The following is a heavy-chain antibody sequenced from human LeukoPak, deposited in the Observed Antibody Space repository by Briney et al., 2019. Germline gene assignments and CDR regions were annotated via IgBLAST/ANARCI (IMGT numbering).Heavy chain of an antibody. D-gene: IGHD5-12*01. CDR2: ISGSGGST. CDR3: AKDPHAIVATAGEGDY. V-gene: IGHV3-23*01. J-gene: IGHJ4*02. Sequence: PGGSLRLSCAASGFTFSSYAMSWVRQAPGKGLEWVSAISGSGGSTYYADSVKGRFTISRDNSKNTLYLQMNSLRAEDTAVYYCAKDPHAIVATAGEGDYWGQGTLVTVSS. CDR1: GFTFSSYA.